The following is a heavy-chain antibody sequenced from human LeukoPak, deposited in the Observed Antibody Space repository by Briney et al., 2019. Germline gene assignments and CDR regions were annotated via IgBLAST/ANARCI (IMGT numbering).Heavy chain of an antibody. Sequence: GGSLRLSCALSGYTVSSHYMSWVRQAPGKGLEWVSVIYSGGNTYYADSVKGRFTISRDNSKNTLYLQMNSLRAEDTAVYYCATHDWFDPWGQGTLVTVSS. V-gene: IGHV3-53*01. CDR3: ATHDWFDP. CDR2: IYSGGNT. CDR1: GYTVSSHY. J-gene: IGHJ5*02.